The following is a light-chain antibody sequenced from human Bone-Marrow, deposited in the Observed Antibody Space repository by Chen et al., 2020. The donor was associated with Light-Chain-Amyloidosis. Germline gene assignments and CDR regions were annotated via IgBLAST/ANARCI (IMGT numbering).Light chain of an antibody. Sequence: DIQMTQSPSSLSASVGDRVTITCRASQTIVTYLNWYQKRPGKPPTLLISAASNLHGGVPSRFSGSGSRTEFTLTISSLQPEELATYYCLQTYSPPPTFGQGTKVTIK. V-gene: IGKV1-39*01. J-gene: IGKJ1*01. CDR3: LQTYSPPPT. CDR2: AAS. CDR1: QTIVTY.